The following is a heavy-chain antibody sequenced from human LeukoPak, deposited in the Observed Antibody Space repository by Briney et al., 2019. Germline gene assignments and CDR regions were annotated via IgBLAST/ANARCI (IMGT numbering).Heavy chain of an antibody. CDR3: AREGDYGGIPGYYYGLDV. Sequence: GGSLRLSCAASGFTFSSYSMNWVRQAPGKGLEWVSSISSSSSYRYYADSLKGRFTISRDNAKNSLYLQMNSLRAEDTAVYYCAREGDYGGIPGYYYGLDVWGQGTTDTVSS. V-gene: IGHV3-21*01. D-gene: IGHD4-23*01. CDR2: ISSSSSYR. J-gene: IGHJ6*02. CDR1: GFTFSSYS.